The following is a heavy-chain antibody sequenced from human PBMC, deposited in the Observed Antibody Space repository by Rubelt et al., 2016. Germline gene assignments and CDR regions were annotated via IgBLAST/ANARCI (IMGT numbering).Heavy chain of an antibody. CDR1: GFTFSIYN. V-gene: IGHV3-48*01. Sequence: EVQLVESGGGLVQPGGSLRLSCAASGFTFSIYNMYWVRQAPGKGLEWVSYISSSSSTLYYADSVKGRFTISRDNAKNSLYLQMNSLRAEDTAVYYCARDRATGYCSGGTYYLRWGQGTLVTVSS. J-gene: IGHJ4*02. D-gene: IGHD2-15*01. CDR3: ARDRATGYCSGGTYYLR. CDR2: ISSSSSTL.